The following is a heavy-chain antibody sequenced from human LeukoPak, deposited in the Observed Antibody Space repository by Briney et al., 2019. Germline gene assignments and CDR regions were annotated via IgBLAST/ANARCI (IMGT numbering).Heavy chain of an antibody. J-gene: IGHJ4*02. Sequence: GGSLRLSCAASGFTFSSYGMRWVRQAPGKGLEWVALISYDGSSKYYADSVKGRFTISRDNSKNTLYLQMNSLRAEDTAVYYCAEDTNYYDTSGPLDYWGQGTLVTVSS. V-gene: IGHV3-30*18. CDR3: AEDTNYYDTSGPLDY. CDR1: GFTFSSYG. D-gene: IGHD3-22*01. CDR2: ISYDGSSK.